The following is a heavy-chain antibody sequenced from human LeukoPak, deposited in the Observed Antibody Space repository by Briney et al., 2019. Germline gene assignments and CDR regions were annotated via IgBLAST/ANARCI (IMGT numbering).Heavy chain of an antibody. CDR2: IKQDGRER. J-gene: IGHJ4*02. V-gene: IGHV3-7*03. D-gene: IGHD1-1*01. CDR3: ARKGELERRRSWDC. CDR1: GFTFSNYW. Sequence: GGSLRLSCAASGFTFSNYWMSWVRQTPGKGLEWVANIKQDGRERYYVDSVKGRFTISRDNAKNSLYLQMSSLRAEDTAVYYCARKGELERRRSWDCWGQGTLVAVSS.